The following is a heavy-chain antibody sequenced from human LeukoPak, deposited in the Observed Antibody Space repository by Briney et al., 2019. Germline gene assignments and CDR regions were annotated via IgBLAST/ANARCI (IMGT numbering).Heavy chain of an antibody. Sequence: PGGSLRLSCAASGFTFSSYWMHRVRQAPGKGLVWVSRINSDGSSTSYADSVKGRFTISRDNAKNTLYLQMNSLRAEDTAVYYCARGVPLTVTRARDYWGQGTLVTVSS. CDR2: INSDGSST. CDR1: GFTFSSYW. V-gene: IGHV3-74*01. J-gene: IGHJ4*02. D-gene: IGHD4-17*01. CDR3: ARGVPLTVTRARDY.